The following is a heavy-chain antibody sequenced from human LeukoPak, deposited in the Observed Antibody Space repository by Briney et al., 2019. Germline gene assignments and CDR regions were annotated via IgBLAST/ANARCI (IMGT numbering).Heavy chain of an antibody. J-gene: IGHJ4*02. D-gene: IGHD6-19*01. CDR1: GYTLTELS. CDR2: FDPEDGET. V-gene: IGHV1-24*01. CDR3: ARSRIAVAGPPSS. Sequence: ASVKVSCKVSGYTLTELSMHWVRQAPGKGLEWMGGFDPEDGETIYAQKFQGRVTMTRDTSTSTVYMELSSLRSEDTAVYYCARSRIAVAGPPSSWGQGTLVTVSS.